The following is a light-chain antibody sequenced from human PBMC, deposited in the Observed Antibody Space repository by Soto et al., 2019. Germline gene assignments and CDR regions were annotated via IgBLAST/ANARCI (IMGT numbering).Light chain of an antibody. CDR1: SSNIGAGFD. V-gene: IGLV1-40*01. CDR2: GNI. CDR3: HSYDSSLSGVV. J-gene: IGLJ2*01. Sequence: QAVVTQPPSVSGAPGQRVTISCTGNSSNIGAGFDVHWYQQLPGTAPQLLIYGNINRPSGVPDRFSGSKSGTSASLAITGLQAEDEADYYCHSYDSSLSGVVFGGGTKVTVL.